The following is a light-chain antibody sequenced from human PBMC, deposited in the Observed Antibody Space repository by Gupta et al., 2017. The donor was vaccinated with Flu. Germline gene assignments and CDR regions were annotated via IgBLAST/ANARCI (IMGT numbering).Light chain of an antibody. CDR2: ENN. V-gene: IGLV1-51*02. CDR3: VAWDTSLSAGV. J-gene: IGLJ3*02. Sequence: RVTISCSGGNSNIGNNYVSWYQQFPGTPPKLLIYENNQRPSEIPARFSGSKSGTSATLGITELQTEDEADYYCVAWDTSLSAGVFGGGTKLTVL. CDR1: NSNIGNNY.